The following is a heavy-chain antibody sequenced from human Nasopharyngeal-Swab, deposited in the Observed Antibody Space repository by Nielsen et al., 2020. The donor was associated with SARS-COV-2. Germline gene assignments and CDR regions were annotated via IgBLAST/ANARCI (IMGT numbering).Heavy chain of an antibody. J-gene: IGHJ3*02. CDR3: ARDPDVDIVATDAFDI. CDR1: GFTFSSYA. CDR2: ISYDGSNK. Sequence: GESLKISCAASGFTFSSYAMHWVRQAPGKGLEWVAVISYDGSNKYYADSVKGRFTIPRDNSKNTLYLQMNSPRAEDTAVYYCARDPDVDIVATDAFDIWGQGTMVTVSS. V-gene: IGHV3-30-3*01. D-gene: IGHD5-12*01.